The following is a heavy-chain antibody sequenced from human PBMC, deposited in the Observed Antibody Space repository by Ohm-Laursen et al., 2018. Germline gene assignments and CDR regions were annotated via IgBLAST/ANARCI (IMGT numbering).Heavy chain of an antibody. Sequence: SSLRLSCTASGFTFDDYAMHWVRQAPGKGLEWVSGISWNSGSIGYADSVKGRFTISRDNSKNTLYLQMNSLRAEDTAIYYCAKYNYSNSFNNWGQGTLVTVSS. D-gene: IGHD4-11*01. CDR2: ISWNSGSI. CDR1: GFTFDDYA. CDR3: AKYNYSNSFNN. J-gene: IGHJ4*02. V-gene: IGHV3-9*01.